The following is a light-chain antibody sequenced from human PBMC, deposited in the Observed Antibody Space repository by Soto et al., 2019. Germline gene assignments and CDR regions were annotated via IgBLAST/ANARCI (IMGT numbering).Light chain of an antibody. CDR2: GAS. CDR3: QQYGSSPAGT. J-gene: IGKJ1*01. V-gene: IGKV3-20*01. CDR1: QSVSSSY. Sequence: EIVLTRSPGTLSLSPGERATLSCRASQSVSSSYLAWYQQKPGQAPRLLIYGASSRATGIPDRFSDSGSGTDFTLTISRLEPEDFAVCYCQQYGSSPAGTFGQGTKV.